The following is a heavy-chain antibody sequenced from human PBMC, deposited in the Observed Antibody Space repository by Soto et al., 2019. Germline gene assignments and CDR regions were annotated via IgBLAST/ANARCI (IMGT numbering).Heavy chain of an antibody. V-gene: IGHV3-11*06. CDR3: ARVSSPDSRGYYSRASYFDY. J-gene: IGHJ4*02. CDR1: GFTFSDYY. Sequence: QVQLVESGGGLVKPGGSLRLSCAASGFTFSDYYMSWIRQAPGKGLEWVSYISSSSRYTNYADSVKGRVTISRDNAKNSLYLQMTSLRAEDTAVYYCARVSSPDSRGYYSRASYFDYWGPGTLVAVSA. D-gene: IGHD3-22*01. CDR2: ISSSSRYT.